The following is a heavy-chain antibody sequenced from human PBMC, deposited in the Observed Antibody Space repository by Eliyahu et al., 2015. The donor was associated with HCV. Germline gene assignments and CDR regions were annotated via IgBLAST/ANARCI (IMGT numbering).Heavy chain of an antibody. J-gene: IGHJ4*02. CDR2: IKHDGSEN. CDR3: ATHGRNSEYAPFDY. V-gene: IGHV3-7*03. CDR1: GFXFGDYC. Sequence: EVQLVESGGGLVQPGGSLRLSCAASGFXFGDYCMTWVRQAPGKGLVWVANIKHDGSENNYLESVKGRFTISRDNAEKSLFLQMNSLRAQDTAVYYCATHGRNSEYAPFDYWGRGNLVIVSS. D-gene: IGHD1/OR15-1a*01.